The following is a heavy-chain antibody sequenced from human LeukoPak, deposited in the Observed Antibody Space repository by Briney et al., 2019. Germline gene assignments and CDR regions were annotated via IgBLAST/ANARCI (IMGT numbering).Heavy chain of an antibody. CDR3: VRAYDY. CDR1: GGSFSGSN. J-gene: IGHJ4*02. CDR2: IYNSGST. Sequence: SETLSLICAVYGGSFSGSNWSWIRQPPGKGLEWIGEIYNSGSTIYNPSLKSRVTISVDTSKNQFSLNLISVTAADTAVYYCVRAYDYWGQGTLVTVSS. V-gene: IGHV4-34*01.